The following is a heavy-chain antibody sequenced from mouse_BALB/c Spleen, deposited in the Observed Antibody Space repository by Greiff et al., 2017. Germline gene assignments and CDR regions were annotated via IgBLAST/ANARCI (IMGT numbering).Heavy chain of an antibody. CDR2: ISSGGSYT. D-gene: IGHD1-1*01. V-gene: IGHV5-6*01. CDR1: GFTFSSYG. J-gene: IGHJ3*01. Sequence: EVHLVESGGGLVQPGGSRKLSCAASGFTFSSYGMSWVRQTPDKRLEWVATISSGGSYTYYPDSVKGRFTISRDNAKNTLYLQMSSLKSEDTAMYYCARRGYGSSRRFAYWGQGTLVTVSA. CDR3: ARRGYGSSRRFAY.